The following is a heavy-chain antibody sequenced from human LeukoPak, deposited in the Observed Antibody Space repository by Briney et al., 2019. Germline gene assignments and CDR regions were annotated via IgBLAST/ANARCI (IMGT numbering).Heavy chain of an antibody. CDR3: ARDRFGAFDY. D-gene: IGHD3-10*01. V-gene: IGHV3-30-3*01. Sequence: GRSLRLSCAASGFTFSSYAMHWVRQAPGKGLEWVAVISYDGSNKYYADSVKGRFTISRDSSKNTLYLQMNSLRAEDTAVYYCARDRFGAFDYWGQGTLVTVSS. CDR1: GFTFSSYA. J-gene: IGHJ4*02. CDR2: ISYDGSNK.